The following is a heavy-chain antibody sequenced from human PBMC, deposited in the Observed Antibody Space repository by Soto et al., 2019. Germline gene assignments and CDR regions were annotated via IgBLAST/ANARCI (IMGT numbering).Heavy chain of an antibody. V-gene: IGHV4-59*01. D-gene: IGHD7-27*01. Sequence: SETLSLTCTVSGGSISSYYWSWIRQPPGKGLEWIGYIYYSGSTNYNPSLKSRVTISVDTSKNQFSLKLSSVTAADTAVYYCARFGLNWGQGFDYWGQGTLVTVSS. CDR1: GGSISSYY. CDR3: ARFGLNWGQGFDY. CDR2: IYYSGST. J-gene: IGHJ4*02.